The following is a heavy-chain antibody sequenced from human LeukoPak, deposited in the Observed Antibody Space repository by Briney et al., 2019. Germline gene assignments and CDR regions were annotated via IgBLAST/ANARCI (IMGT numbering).Heavy chain of an antibody. CDR3: ARAPPSIVEVPAAIRRLNWFDP. CDR1: GGSFSGYY. Sequence: SETLSLTCAVYGGSFSGYYWSWIRQPPGKGLEWIGEINHSGSTNYNPSLKSRVTISVDTSKNQFSLKLSSVTAADTAVYYCARAPPSIVEVPAAIRRLNWFDPWGQGTLVTVSS. J-gene: IGHJ5*02. V-gene: IGHV4-34*01. CDR2: INHSGST. D-gene: IGHD2-2*02.